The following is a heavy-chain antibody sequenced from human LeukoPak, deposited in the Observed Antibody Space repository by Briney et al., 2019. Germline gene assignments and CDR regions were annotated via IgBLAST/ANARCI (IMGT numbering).Heavy chain of an antibody. Sequence: SVKVSCKASGGTFSSYAISWVRQAPGQGLEWMGGIIPIFGTANYAQKFQGRVTITADESMSTAYMELSSLRSEDTAVYYCARAIGSITIFGVVNPQAPYYYGMDVWGQGTTVTVS. CDR2: IIPIFGTA. D-gene: IGHD3-3*01. CDR1: GGTFSSYA. J-gene: IGHJ6*02. CDR3: ARAIGSITIFGVVNPQAPYYYGMDV. V-gene: IGHV1-69*13.